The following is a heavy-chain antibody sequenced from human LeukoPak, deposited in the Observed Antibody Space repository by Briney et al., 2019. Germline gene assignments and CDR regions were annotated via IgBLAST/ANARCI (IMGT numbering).Heavy chain of an antibody. J-gene: IGHJ4*02. V-gene: IGHV4-59*12. Sequence: SETLSLTCTVSGGSISSYYWSWIRQPPGKGLEWIGYIYYSGSTNYNPSLKSRVTISVDTSKNQFSLKLSSVTAADTAVYYCARDQATRGDYYGSGSPAFFDYWGQGSLVTVSS. CDR2: IYYSGST. CDR1: GGSISSYY. D-gene: IGHD3-10*01. CDR3: ARDQATRGDYYGSGSPAFFDY.